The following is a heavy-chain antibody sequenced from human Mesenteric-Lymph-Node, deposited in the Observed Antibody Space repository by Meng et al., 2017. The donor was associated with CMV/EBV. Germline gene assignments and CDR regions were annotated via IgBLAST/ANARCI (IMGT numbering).Heavy chain of an antibody. J-gene: IGHJ6*02. Sequence: ASVKVSCKASGYTFTSYDINWVRQATGQGLEWMGWMNPNSGNTGYAQKFQGRVTMTRNTSISTAYMELSSLRSEDTAVYYCARDRYIVVVPAATPSYYYYGMDVWGQGTTVTVSS. CDR2: MNPNSGNT. D-gene: IGHD2-2*01. CDR1: GYTFTSYD. CDR3: ARDRYIVVVPAATPSYYYYGMDV. V-gene: IGHV1-8*01.